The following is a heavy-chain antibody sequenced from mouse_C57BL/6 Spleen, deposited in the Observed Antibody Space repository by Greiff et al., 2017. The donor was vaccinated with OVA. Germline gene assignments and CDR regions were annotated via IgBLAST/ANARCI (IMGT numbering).Heavy chain of an antibody. V-gene: IGHV2-4*01. J-gene: IGHJ4*01. CDR2: IWSGGST. Sequence: VQLQQSGPGLVQPSQSLSITCTVSGFSLTSYGVHWVRQPPGKGLEWLGVIWSGGSTDYNAAFISRLGISKDNSKSQVFFKMNSLQADDTAIYYCDKNNGSILYYYAMDYWGQGTSVTVSS. CDR1: GFSLTSYG. D-gene: IGHD1-1*01. CDR3: DKNNGSILYYYAMDY.